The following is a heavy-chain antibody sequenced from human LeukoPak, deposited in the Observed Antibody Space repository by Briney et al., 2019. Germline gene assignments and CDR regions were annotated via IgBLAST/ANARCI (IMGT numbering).Heavy chain of an antibody. CDR2: IYSGGST. Sequence: GGSLRLSCAASGFTFDDYAMHWVRQAPGKGLEWVSVIYSGGSTYYADSVKGRFTISRDNSKNTLYLQMNSLRAEDTAVYYCAGGNYWGQGTLVTVSS. V-gene: IGHV3-53*01. CDR1: GFTFDDYA. CDR3: AGGNY. J-gene: IGHJ4*02.